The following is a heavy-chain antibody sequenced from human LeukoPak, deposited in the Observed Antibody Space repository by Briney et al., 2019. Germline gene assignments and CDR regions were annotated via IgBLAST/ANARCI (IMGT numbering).Heavy chain of an antibody. V-gene: IGHV3-53*01. Sequence: PGGSLRLSCAASGFAVSSSNYMIWVRQAPGKGLEWVSVIYGAGSTFYADPVKGRFTISRDNAKNTLYLQMNSLRAEDTAVYYCARGTWDYWGQGTLVTVSP. CDR1: GFAVSSSNY. CDR3: ARGTWDY. CDR2: IYGAGST. J-gene: IGHJ4*02.